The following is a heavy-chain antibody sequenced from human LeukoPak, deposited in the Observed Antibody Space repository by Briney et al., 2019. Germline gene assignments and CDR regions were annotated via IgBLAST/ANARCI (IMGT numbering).Heavy chain of an antibody. J-gene: IGHJ4*02. CDR3: AKSRNYGSGSYPDY. V-gene: IGHV3-43*02. CDR1: GFTFDDYA. D-gene: IGHD3-10*01. Sequence: GGSLRLSCAASGFTFDDYAMHWVRKPPGKGLEWVSLISGDGGFTCHADSVKGRFPISRDNSKNSLYLQLNSLRTEDTSLYYCAKSRNYGSGSYPDYWGPGTLVTVSS. CDR2: ISGDGGFT.